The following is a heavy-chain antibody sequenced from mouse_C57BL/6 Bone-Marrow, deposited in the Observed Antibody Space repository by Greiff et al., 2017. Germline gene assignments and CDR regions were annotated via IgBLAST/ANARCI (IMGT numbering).Heavy chain of an antibody. Sequence: VQLKQSGAELVRPGASVKLSCKASGYTFTDYYINWVKQRPGQGLEWIARIYPGSGNTYYNEKFKGKATLTAEKSSSTAYMQLSSLTSEDSAVYFCARNYGSSPRNYWYFDVWGTGTTVTVSS. CDR2: IYPGSGNT. D-gene: IGHD1-1*01. CDR1: GYTFTDYY. CDR3: ARNYGSSPRNYWYFDV. J-gene: IGHJ1*03. V-gene: IGHV1-76*01.